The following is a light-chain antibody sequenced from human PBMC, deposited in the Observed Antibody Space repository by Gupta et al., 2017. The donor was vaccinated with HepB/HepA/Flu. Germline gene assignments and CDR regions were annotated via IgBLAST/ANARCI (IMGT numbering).Light chain of an antibody. V-gene: IGKV3-20*01. Sequence: ETGLTQSPGTVSLSPGDRATIFCRASKSVNNNYLGWYQQRPGQAPRLLIYGASNRATGIPDRFSGSGSGTDFTLTINSVEPEDVAVYYCQQDGSPPFTFGQGTQLDIK. CDR3: QQDGSPPFT. CDR2: GAS. CDR1: KSVNNNY. J-gene: IGKJ5*01.